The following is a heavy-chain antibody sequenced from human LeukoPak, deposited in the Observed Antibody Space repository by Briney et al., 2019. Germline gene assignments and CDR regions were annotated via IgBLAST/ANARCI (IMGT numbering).Heavy chain of an antibody. CDR1: GFVFRSFS. CDR2: ISSTSNHK. Sequence: GGSLRLSCAASGFVFRSFSMTWVRQAPGKGLEWVASISSTSNHKYHADSVKGRFTISRDNDENSLYLQMNSLRAEDTALYYCATRVTADSYDASDTWGQGTMVTVSS. J-gene: IGHJ3*02. V-gene: IGHV3-21*06. D-gene: IGHD6-25*01. CDR3: ATRVTADSYDASDT.